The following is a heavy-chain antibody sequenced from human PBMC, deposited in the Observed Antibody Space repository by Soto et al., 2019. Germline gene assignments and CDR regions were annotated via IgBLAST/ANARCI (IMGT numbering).Heavy chain of an antibody. Sequence: GGSLRLSCAASGFTFSSYAMHWVRQAPGKGLEWVADISYDGSSKYYADSVKGRFTISRDNSKNTLYLQMNSLRAEDTSVYYCGRDLAAAGSHNYLDYWGQGTLVTVSS. V-gene: IGHV3-30-3*01. J-gene: IGHJ4*02. CDR3: GRDLAAAGSHNYLDY. D-gene: IGHD6-13*01. CDR1: GFTFSSYA. CDR2: ISYDGSSK.